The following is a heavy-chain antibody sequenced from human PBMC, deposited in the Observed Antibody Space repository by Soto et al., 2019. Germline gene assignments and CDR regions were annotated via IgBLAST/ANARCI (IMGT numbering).Heavy chain of an antibody. CDR3: AREAYDSRGYVDY. D-gene: IGHD3-22*01. V-gene: IGHV4-31*03. CDR2: IYYSGRT. CDR1: GGSISSGGYY. J-gene: IGHJ4*02. Sequence: QVQLQESGPGLVKPSQTLSLTCTVSGGSISSGGYYWSWIRQHPGKGLEWIGYIYYSGRTYYNPSLKSRVTLSVDTSKNQFSLKLSSVTAADTAVYYCAREAYDSRGYVDYWGQGTLVTVSS.